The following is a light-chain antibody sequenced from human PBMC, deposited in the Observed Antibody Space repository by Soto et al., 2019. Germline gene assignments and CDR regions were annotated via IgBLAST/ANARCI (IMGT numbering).Light chain of an antibody. J-gene: IGKJ1*01. CDR2: AIS. CDR3: QQYDSSPRT. Sequence: ENVFTQSPCTLSLSPGQRATLSCRASHTISSSYLAWYQQKPGQAPRLLIYAISDRATGVPDRFRGSGSGTDFTLTITRLEPGDFAVYFCQQYDSSPRTFGRGTKVDIK. V-gene: IGKV3-20*01. CDR1: HTISSSY.